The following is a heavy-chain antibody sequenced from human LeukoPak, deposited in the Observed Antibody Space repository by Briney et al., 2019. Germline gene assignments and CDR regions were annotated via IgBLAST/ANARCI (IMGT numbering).Heavy chain of an antibody. Sequence: SVKVSCKASGFTFTSSAVQWVRQARGKRLEWIGWIVVGSGNTNYAQKFQERVTITRDMSRSTAYMELSSLRSEDTAVYCGAAVSDAGDDMAQDYWGQGTLVSVST. J-gene: IGHJ4*02. V-gene: IGHV1-58*01. CDR3: AAVSDAGDDMAQDY. CDR1: GFTFTSSA. D-gene: IGHD3-22*01. CDR2: IVVGSGNT.